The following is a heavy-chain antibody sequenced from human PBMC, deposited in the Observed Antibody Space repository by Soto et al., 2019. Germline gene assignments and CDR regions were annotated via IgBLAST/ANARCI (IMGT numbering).Heavy chain of an antibody. CDR3: AIPPYYYDSSGYYRTGMDV. CDR1: GDSISSSTYY. Sequence: SETLSLTCTVSGDSISSSTYYWGWVRQPPGQGLEWIGSFYYSGNTYYNTSLQSRVTISVDTSKNQFSLKLSSVTAADTAVYYCAIPPYYYDSSGYYRTGMDVWGQGTTVTVSS. V-gene: IGHV4-39*01. CDR2: FYYSGNT. D-gene: IGHD3-22*01. J-gene: IGHJ6*02.